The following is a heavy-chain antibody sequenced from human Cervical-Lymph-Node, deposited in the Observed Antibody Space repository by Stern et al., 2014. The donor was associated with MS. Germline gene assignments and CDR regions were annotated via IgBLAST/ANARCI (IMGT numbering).Heavy chain of an antibody. Sequence: VQLLESGGGVVQPGRALRLSCAATGFNFSSYAMQWVRQAPGKGLEWLAVISYDGSKAYYTESVKGRFTVSRDNSKNTLFLQVSSLRPEDTAEYYCARDLVWFGELDWGAMDVWGHGNTVTVSS. D-gene: IGHD3-10*01. CDR3: ARDLVWFGELDWGAMDV. CDR1: GFNFSSYA. V-gene: IGHV3-30-3*01. J-gene: IGHJ6*02. CDR2: ISYDGSKA.